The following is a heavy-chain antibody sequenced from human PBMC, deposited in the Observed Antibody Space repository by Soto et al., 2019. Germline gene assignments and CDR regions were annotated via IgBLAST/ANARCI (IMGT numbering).Heavy chain of an antibody. CDR2: INSDGSST. CDR1: GCTCSSYW. CDR3: VRTSVVVAAATREDY. J-gene: IGHJ4*02. D-gene: IGHD2-15*01. Sequence: WGSLRLSCAASGCTCSSYWMHWVRQATGKGLVWVSRINSDGSSTSYADSVKGRFTISRDNAKNTLYLQMNSLRAEDTAVYYCVRTSVVVAAATREDYWGQGTLVTVSS. V-gene: IGHV3-74*01.